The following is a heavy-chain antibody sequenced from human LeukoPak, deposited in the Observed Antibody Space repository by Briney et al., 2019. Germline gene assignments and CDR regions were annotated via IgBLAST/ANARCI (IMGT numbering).Heavy chain of an antibody. CDR3: ARYASGTMVRGALDY. V-gene: IGHV3-30*04. CDR2: ISYDGSNK. CDR1: GFTFSSYA. Sequence: GGSLRLSCAASGFTFSSYAMHWVRQAPGKGLEWVAVISYDGSNKNYADSVKGRFTISRDNSKNTLYLQMNSLRAEDTAVYYCARYASGTMVRGALDYWGQGTLVTVSS. J-gene: IGHJ4*02. D-gene: IGHD3-10*01.